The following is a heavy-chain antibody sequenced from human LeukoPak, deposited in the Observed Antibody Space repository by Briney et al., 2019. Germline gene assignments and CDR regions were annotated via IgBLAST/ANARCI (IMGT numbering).Heavy chain of an antibody. V-gene: IGHV4-34*01. CDR2: INHSGST. D-gene: IGHD6-19*01. CDR3: ARGAEQWLNWYFDL. J-gene: IGHJ2*01. Sequence: SETLSLTCAVYGGSFSGCYWSWIRQPPGKGLEWIGEINHSGSTNYNPSLKSRVTISVDTSKNQFSLKLSSVTAADTAVYYCARGAEQWLNWYFDLWGRGTLVTVSS. CDR1: GGSFSGCY.